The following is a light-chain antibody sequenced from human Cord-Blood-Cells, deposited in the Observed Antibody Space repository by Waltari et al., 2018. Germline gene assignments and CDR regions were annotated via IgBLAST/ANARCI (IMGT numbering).Light chain of an antibody. Sequence: ALRMTQSPSSFSASTGERASITCRARQGISSYLAWYQQKPGKPPKLLIYAASTLQSGFPSRFSGSGSGTDFTLTISCLQSEDCATYYCQQYYSYPLTFGGGTKVGIK. V-gene: IGKV1-8*01. CDR3: QQYYSYPLT. CDR2: AAS. CDR1: QGISSY. J-gene: IGKJ4*01.